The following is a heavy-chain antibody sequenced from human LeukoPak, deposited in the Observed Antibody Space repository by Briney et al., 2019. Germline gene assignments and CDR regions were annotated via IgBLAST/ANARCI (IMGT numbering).Heavy chain of an antibody. J-gene: IGHJ6*02. D-gene: IGHD2-21*02. CDR3: AKPPWGDFAAYGMDV. Sequence: PSETLSLTCTVSGGSISSSGYFWGWVRQPPGKGLEWIGAIYFGGSTYYSPSLKSRVTISVDTSKNQFSLKVNSVTAADTAVYYCAKPPWGDFAAYGMDVWGQGTTVTVSS. V-gene: IGHV4-39*01. CDR2: IYFGGST. CDR1: GGSISSSGYF.